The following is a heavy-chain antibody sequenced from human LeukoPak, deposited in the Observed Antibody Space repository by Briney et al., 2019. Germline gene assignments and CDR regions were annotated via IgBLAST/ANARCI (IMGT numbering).Heavy chain of an antibody. CDR2: MYYTGVS. D-gene: IGHD5-18*01. V-gene: IGHV4-59*01. J-gene: IGHJ4*02. CDR3: TTIKRGDIFGYFDF. CDR1: GRSISSYH. Sequence: SSETLSLTRTFSGRSISSYHWNWIRQTPGKGLEWIGYMYYTGVSNYNPSLKSRVAISVDSSKNQFSLKVTSVTAVDTAINYCTTIKRGDIFGYFDFWGQGALVTVSS.